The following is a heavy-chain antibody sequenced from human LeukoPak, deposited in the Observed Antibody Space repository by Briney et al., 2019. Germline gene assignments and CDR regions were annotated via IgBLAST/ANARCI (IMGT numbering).Heavy chain of an antibody. V-gene: IGHV5-51*01. J-gene: IGHJ4*02. CDR3: ARSSGLRNFDY. D-gene: IGHD3-10*01. CDR2: IYPGDSDT. CDR1: GYTFSSYW. Sequence: GESLRISCKGSGYTFSSYWIGWVRQMPGKGLEWMGIIYPGDSDTRYSPSFQGQVTISADKSISTAYLQWSSLKASDTAMYYCARSSGLRNFDYWGQGTLVTVSS.